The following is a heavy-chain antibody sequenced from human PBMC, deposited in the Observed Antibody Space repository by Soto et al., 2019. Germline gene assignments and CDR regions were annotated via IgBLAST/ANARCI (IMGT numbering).Heavy chain of an antibody. D-gene: IGHD6-13*01. Sequence: GGSLRLSCAASGFTFSSYGMHWVRQAPGKGLEWVAVIWYDGSNKYYADSVKGRFTISRDNSKNTLYLQMNSLRAEDTAVYYCARDFSSSWYLYDLIANYYYYGMDVWGQGTTVTVSS. CDR3: ARDFSSSWYLYDLIANYYYYGMDV. CDR1: GFTFSSYG. V-gene: IGHV3-33*01. J-gene: IGHJ6*02. CDR2: IWYDGSNK.